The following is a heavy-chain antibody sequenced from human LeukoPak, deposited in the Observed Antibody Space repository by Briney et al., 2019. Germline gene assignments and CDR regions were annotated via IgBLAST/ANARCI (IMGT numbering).Heavy chain of an antibody. D-gene: IGHD2-15*01. CDR2: ISSSSSYI. CDR3: AREHPVVVAENDFDY. Sequence: GGSLRLSCAASGFTFSSYSMNWVRQAPGKGLEWVSSISSSSSYIYFADSVKGRFTISRDNAKNSPYLQMNSLRAEDTAVYYCAREHPVVVAENDFDYWGQGTLVTVSS. CDR1: GFTFSSYS. V-gene: IGHV3-21*01. J-gene: IGHJ4*02.